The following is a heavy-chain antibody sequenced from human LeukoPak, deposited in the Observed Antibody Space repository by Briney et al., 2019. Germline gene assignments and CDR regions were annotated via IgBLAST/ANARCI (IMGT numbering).Heavy chain of an antibody. D-gene: IGHD3-10*01. J-gene: IGHJ4*02. CDR1: GFTFSSYE. V-gene: IGHV3-48*03. CDR3: ARMVRGVITYYFDY. CDR2: ISSSGSTI. Sequence: GGSLRLSCAASGFTFSSYEMNWVRQAPGKGLEWVSYISSSGSTIYYADSVKGRFTISRDNAKNSLYLQMSSLRAEDTAVYYCARMVRGVITYYFDYWGQGTLVTVSS.